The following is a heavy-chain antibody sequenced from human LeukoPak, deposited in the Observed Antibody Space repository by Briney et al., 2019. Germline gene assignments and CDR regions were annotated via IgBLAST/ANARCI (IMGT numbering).Heavy chain of an antibody. J-gene: IGHJ5*02. CDR1: GGSISSGGYS. CDR2: IYHSGST. V-gene: IGHV4-30-2*01. D-gene: IGHD3-10*01. CDR3: ARGARDYYGSGSYYSNWFDP. Sequence: SQTLSLPCAVSGGSISSGGYSWIWIRQPPGKGLEWIGYIYHSGSTYYNPSLKSRVTISVDRSKNQFSLKLSSVTAADTAVYYCARGARDYYGSGSYYSNWFDPWGQGTLVTVSS.